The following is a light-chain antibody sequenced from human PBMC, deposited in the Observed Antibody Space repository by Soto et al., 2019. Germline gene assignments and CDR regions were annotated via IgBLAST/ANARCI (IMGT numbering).Light chain of an antibody. CDR2: DAS. Sequence: EIGLKQSPATLSLSTGERATLSCRASQSVSSYLAWYQQKPGQAPRLLIYDASNRATGIPARFSGSGSGTDFTLTISSLEPEDFAVYYCQQRSNWPPITFGQGTLLEI. CDR1: QSVSSY. J-gene: IGKJ5*01. CDR3: QQRSNWPPIT. V-gene: IGKV3-11*01.